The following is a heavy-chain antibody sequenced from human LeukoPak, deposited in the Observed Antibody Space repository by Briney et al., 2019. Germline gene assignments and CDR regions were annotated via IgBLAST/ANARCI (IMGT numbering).Heavy chain of an antibody. CDR1: GFTFSSYS. Sequence: GGSLRLSCAASGFTFSSYSMNWVRQAPGKGLEWVAVISYDGSNKYYADSVKGRFTISRDNSKNTLYLQMNSLRAEDTAVYYCAKVTGIAVAGVNYYYYGMDVWGQGTTVTVSS. D-gene: IGHD6-19*01. V-gene: IGHV3-30*18. J-gene: IGHJ6*02. CDR2: ISYDGSNK. CDR3: AKVTGIAVAGVNYYYYGMDV.